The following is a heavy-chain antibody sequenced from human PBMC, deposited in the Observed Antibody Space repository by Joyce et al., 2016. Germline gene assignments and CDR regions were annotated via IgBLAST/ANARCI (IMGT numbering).Heavy chain of an antibody. CDR2: MNPDTGNT. D-gene: IGHD1-14*01. CDR3: ARPNPPKYYYGMDV. Sequence: GYTFTSYDINWVRQATGQGLEWMGWMNPDTGNTDYAQKFQGRVTMTRNTSIDTAYMELSSLTSEDTAVYYCARPNPPKYYYGMDVWGQGTTVTVSS. J-gene: IGHJ6*02. V-gene: IGHV1-8*01. CDR1: GYTFTSYD.